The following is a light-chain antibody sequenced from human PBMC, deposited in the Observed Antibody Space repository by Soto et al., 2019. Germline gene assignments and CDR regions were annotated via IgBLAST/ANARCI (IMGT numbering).Light chain of an antibody. CDR3: GTCDTSLSAAV. CDR2: DNN. Sequence: QSVLTQPPSVSAAPGQKVTISCSGSSSNIGNNDVSWYQQFPGTAPKLLIYDNNNRPSGIPDRFSGSKSGTSATLGITGLQTGDEADYYCGTCDTSLSAAVFGGGTKVTVL. J-gene: IGLJ2*01. CDR1: SSNIGNND. V-gene: IGLV1-51*01.